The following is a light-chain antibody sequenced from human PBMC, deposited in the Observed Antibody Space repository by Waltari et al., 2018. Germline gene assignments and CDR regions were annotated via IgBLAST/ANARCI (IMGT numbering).Light chain of an antibody. CDR1: QNVNSF. J-gene: IGKJ2*01. V-gene: IGKV3-11*01. CDR2: DAS. CDR3: QQRGNLPET. Sequence: EIVLTQSPGTLSLSTGDRATLSCRASQNVNSFLAWYQQKRGQAPRLLIYDASKRATGIPDRISGSGSGTDFTLTISSLEPEYFAIYYCQQRGNLPETFGRGTRVEMK.